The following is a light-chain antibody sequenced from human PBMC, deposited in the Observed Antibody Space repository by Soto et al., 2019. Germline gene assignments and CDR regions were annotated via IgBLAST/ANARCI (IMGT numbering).Light chain of an antibody. Sequence: QSVLTQSPSASASLGASVKLTCTLSSGHSSYAIAWHQQQPEKGPRYLMKLNSDGSHSKGDGIPDRFSGSSSGAERYLTISSLQSEDEAEYYCQTWCTGILLVFGGGTQLTVL. CDR2: LNSDGSH. CDR1: SGHSSYA. CDR3: QTWCTGILLV. V-gene: IGLV4-69*01. J-gene: IGLJ2*01.